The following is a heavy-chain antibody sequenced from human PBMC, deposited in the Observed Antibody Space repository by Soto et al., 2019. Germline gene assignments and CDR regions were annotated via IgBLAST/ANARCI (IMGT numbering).Heavy chain of an antibody. Sequence: ASVKVSCKASGGTFSSYAISWVRQAPGQGLEWMGGIIPIFGTANYAQKFQGRVTMTTDTSTSTAYMELRSLRSDDTAVYYCARDWALTDEYSSSPGPPYYYYGMDVWGQGTTVTVSS. CDR3: ARDWALTDEYSSSPGPPYYYYGMDV. D-gene: IGHD6-6*01. CDR1: GGTFSSYA. J-gene: IGHJ6*02. V-gene: IGHV1-69*05. CDR2: IIPIFGTA.